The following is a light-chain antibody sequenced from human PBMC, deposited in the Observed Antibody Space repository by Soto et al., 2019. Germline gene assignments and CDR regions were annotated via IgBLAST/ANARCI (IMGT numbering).Light chain of an antibody. Sequence: QSALTQPRSVSGSPGQSVTISCTGTSSDVGGYNYVSWYQLHPGTAPKLMIYDVSKRPSGVPDRFSGSKSGNTASLTISGLRAEDEADYYCCSYAGSYTWVFGGGTKLTVL. CDR1: SSDVGGYNY. V-gene: IGLV2-11*01. J-gene: IGLJ3*02. CDR3: CSYAGSYTWV. CDR2: DVS.